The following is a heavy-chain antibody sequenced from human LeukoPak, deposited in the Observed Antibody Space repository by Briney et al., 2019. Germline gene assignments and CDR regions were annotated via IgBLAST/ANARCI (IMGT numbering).Heavy chain of an antibody. J-gene: IGHJ4*02. CDR1: GDSINNYY. CDR3: ARRRSTGDFDY. CDR2: VYNSGST. V-gene: IGHV4-59*08. Sequence: PSETLSLTCTVSGDSINNYYWSWIRQPPGKGLEWIGFVYNSGSTYYNPSLKSRVTISVDTSKNQFSLKLSSVTAADTAVYYCARRRSTGDFDYWGQGTLVTVSS. D-gene: IGHD4-17*01.